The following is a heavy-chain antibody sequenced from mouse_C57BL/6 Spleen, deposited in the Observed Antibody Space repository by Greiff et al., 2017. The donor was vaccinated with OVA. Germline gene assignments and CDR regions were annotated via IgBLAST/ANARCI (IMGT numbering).Heavy chain of an antibody. J-gene: IGHJ4*01. CDR1: GYTFTSYW. CDR3: AMITTVVAPYAMDY. V-gene: IGHV1-61*01. CDR2: IYPSDSET. Sequence: QVHVKQPGAELVRPGSSVKLSCKASGYTFTSYWMDWVKQRPGQGLEWIGNIYPSDSETHYNQKFKDKATLTVDKSSSTAYMQLSSLTSEDSAVYYCAMITTVVAPYAMDYWGQGTSVTVSS. D-gene: IGHD1-1*01.